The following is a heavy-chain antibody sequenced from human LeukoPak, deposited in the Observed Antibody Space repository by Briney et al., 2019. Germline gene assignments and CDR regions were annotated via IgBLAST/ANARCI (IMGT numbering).Heavy chain of an antibody. CDR1: GGSFSGYY. Sequence: SETLSLTCAVYGGSFSGYYWSWIRQPPGKGLEWIGEINHSGSTNYNPSLKSRVTISIDTSKNQFSLKLSSVTAADTAVYYCARHGRSTNYFDYWGQGTLVTVSS. V-gene: IGHV4-34*01. CDR2: INHSGST. J-gene: IGHJ4*02. CDR3: ARHGRSTNYFDY. D-gene: IGHD2-15*01.